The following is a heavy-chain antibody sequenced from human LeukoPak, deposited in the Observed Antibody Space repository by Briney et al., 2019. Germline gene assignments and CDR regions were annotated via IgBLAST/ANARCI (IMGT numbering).Heavy chain of an antibody. J-gene: IGHJ4*02. V-gene: IGHV3-23*01. D-gene: IGHD6-13*01. CDR1: GFTFRSYA. CDR2: ISGGGGGT. CDR3: AKISTPIPAAGAMDN. Sequence: GGALRLSCAASGFTFRSYAMSWVRQAPGQGLEWVSSISGGGGGTYYANSVKGRFTISRDNSKSTLYLQMNGLRAEDTAVYYCAKISTPIPAAGAMDNWGQGTLVTVSS.